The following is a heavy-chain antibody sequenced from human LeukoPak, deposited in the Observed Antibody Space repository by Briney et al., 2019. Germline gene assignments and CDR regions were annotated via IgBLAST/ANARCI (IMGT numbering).Heavy chain of an antibody. CDR1: GFTFRTFS. Sequence: GGSLRLSCAASGFTFRTFSMNWVRQAPGKGLESVAYVSGSGATMYYADSVKGRFTISRDNAKSSLFMQMNSLRAEDTAVYYCASDYDFSDGSKRGFDRWGQGTLVTVSS. V-gene: IGHV3-48*01. CDR2: VSGSGATM. J-gene: IGHJ4*02. D-gene: IGHD3-3*01. CDR3: ASDYDFSDGSKRGFDR.